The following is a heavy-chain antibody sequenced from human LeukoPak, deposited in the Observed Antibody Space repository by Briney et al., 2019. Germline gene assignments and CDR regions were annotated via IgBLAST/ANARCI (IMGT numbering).Heavy chain of an antibody. V-gene: IGHV3-21*01. CDR3: ARDRSGSSSVDDAFDI. CDR1: RFSFENYN. J-gene: IGHJ3*02. Sequence: GGSLRLSRAASRFSFENYNMNWVRQAPGKGLEGVAYINVITGYIYYADSLKGRFTISRDNAKKSLFLETNSLRVEDTAVYYCARDRSGSSSVDDAFDIWGQGIMVTVSS. CDR2: INVITGYI. D-gene: IGHD1-26*01.